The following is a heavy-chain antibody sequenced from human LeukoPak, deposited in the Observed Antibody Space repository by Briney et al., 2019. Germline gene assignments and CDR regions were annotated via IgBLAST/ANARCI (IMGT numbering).Heavy chain of an antibody. V-gene: IGHV3-23*01. D-gene: IGHD6-13*01. Sequence: GGSLRLSCAASGFTFSSYAMISGSGDTTNYADSVKGRFTISRDNSKNTLYLQMNSLRAEDTAVYYCAKDRYSIWYLTIDHWGQGTLVTVSS. CDR3: AKDRYSIWYLTIDH. CDR1: GFTFSSYA. CDR2: SGSGDTT. J-gene: IGHJ4*02.